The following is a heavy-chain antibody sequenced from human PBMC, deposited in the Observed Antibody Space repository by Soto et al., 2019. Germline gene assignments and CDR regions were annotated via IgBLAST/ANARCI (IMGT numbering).Heavy chain of an antibody. V-gene: IGHV3-33*01. D-gene: IGHD5-18*01. CDR2: IWFDGSKE. CDR3: ATDYSHGSLDFDY. Sequence: QLHLVESGGGVVQPGKSLRLYCEASGFIFSSRGMHWVRQAPGKGLEWVADIWFDGSKEDYADSVKGRVTISRDNSKNTLHLQMNSLRVEDTAVYYCATDYSHGSLDFDYRGQGTVVTVSS. J-gene: IGHJ4*02. CDR1: GFIFSSRG.